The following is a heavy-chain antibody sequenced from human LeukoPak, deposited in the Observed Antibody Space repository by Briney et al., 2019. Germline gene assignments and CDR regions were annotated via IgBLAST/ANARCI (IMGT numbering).Heavy chain of an antibody. J-gene: IGHJ4*02. CDR3: ARDDRSQLWSYDSSGSGEGY. Sequence: ASVKVSCKASGYTFTGYYMHWVRQAPGQGLEWMGWISAYNGDTNYAQKLQGRVTMTTDTSTSTAYMELRSLRSDDTAVYYCARDDRSQLWSYDSSGSGEGYWGQGTLVTVSS. CDR1: GYTFTGYY. V-gene: IGHV1-18*04. D-gene: IGHD3-22*01. CDR2: ISAYNGDT.